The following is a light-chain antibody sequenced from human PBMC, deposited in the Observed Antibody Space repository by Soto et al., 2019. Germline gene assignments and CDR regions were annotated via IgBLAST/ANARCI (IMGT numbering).Light chain of an antibody. Sequence: EIVLTQSPGTLSLSPGERATLSCRASQSVSSSYLAWYQQKPGQAPRLLIYGASSRATGIPDRFSGSGSGTDSTLTISRLQPEDLALYYCQQYGSSPPLFTFGPGTKVDIK. V-gene: IGKV3-20*01. CDR2: GAS. CDR3: QQYGSSPPLFT. J-gene: IGKJ3*01. CDR1: QSVSSSY.